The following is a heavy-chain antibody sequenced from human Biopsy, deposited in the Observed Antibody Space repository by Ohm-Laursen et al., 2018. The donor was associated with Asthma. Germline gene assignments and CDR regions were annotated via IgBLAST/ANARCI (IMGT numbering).Heavy chain of an antibody. CDR2: IMTVFGTT. Sequence: SSLKVSCKAPGGTFSNFAISCVRQAPGQGLEWLGGIMTVFGTTNYAKKFQGRVTITADESTSTAYMEVTSLRSEDTAIYYCTRCQVGYSSGWSLLLKKIYYSGMDVWGQGTAVTVSS. D-gene: IGHD6-19*01. CDR1: GGTFSNFA. J-gene: IGHJ6*02. CDR3: TRCQVGYSSGWSLLLKKIYYSGMDV. V-gene: IGHV1-69*01.